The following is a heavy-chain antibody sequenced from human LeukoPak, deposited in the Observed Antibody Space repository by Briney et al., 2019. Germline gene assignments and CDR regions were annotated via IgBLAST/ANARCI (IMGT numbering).Heavy chain of an antibody. CDR3: ARDLVRYYYDSSGPSLTA. CDR1: GGSISSSSYY. CDR2: IYYSGST. D-gene: IGHD3-22*01. Sequence: PPETLSLTCTVSGGSISSSSYYWGWIRQPPGKGLEWIGSIYYSGSTYYNPSLKSRVTISVDTSKNQFSLKLSSVTAADTAVYYCARDLVRYYYDSSGPSLTAWGQGTLVTVSS. V-gene: IGHV4-39*07. J-gene: IGHJ5*02.